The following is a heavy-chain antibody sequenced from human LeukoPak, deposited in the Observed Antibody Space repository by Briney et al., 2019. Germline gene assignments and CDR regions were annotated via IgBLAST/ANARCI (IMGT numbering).Heavy chain of an antibody. V-gene: IGHV4-34*01. D-gene: IGHD3-10*01. CDR1: GGSFSGYY. Sequence: SETLSLTCAVYGGSFSGYYWSWIRQPPGKGLEWIGEINHSGSTNYNPSLKSRVSISVDTSKNQFSLKLSSVTAADTAGYYCARVSGFGDSFDSWGQGTLVTVSS. CDR3: ARVSGFGDSFDS. CDR2: INHSGST. J-gene: IGHJ4*02.